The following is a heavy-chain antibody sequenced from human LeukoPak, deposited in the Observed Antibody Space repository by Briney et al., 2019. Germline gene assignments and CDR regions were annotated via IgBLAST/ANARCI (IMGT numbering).Heavy chain of an antibody. Sequence: GGSLRLSCAASGFTFSGYAMSWVRQAPGKGLEWVSAISGSGGSTYYADSVKGRFTISRDNSKNTLYLQMNSLRAEDTAVYYCAKDRFSPSYYFDYWGQGTLVTVSS. CDR3: AKDRFSPSYYFDY. CDR2: ISGSGGST. D-gene: IGHD3-3*01. J-gene: IGHJ4*02. CDR1: GFTFSGYA. V-gene: IGHV3-23*01.